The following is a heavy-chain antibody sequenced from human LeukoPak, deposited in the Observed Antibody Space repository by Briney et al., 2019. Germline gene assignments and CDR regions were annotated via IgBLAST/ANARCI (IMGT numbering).Heavy chain of an antibody. Sequence: PSETLSLTCTVSGGSISSSSYYWGWIRQPPGKGLEWIGSIYYSGTTYYDPSFKSRVTISVDKSKNQFSLKLSSVTAADTAVYYCARKGVLVAAYRDNWFDPWGQGTLVTVSS. D-gene: IGHD2-15*01. CDR2: IYYSGTT. CDR1: GGSISSSSYY. V-gene: IGHV4-39*07. J-gene: IGHJ5*02. CDR3: ARKGVLVAAYRDNWFDP.